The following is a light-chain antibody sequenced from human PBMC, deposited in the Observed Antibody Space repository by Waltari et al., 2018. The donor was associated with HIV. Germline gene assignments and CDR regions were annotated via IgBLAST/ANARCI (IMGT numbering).Light chain of an antibody. CDR2: KVA. J-gene: IGKJ2*01. CDR1: LSLVYSDGNTY. Sequence: DVVMTQSPLSLPVTLGQPASISCRSSLSLVYSDGNTYLSWFQQRPGQSPRRLVYKVAKRDSGVPDRCSGSGSGTGFTLKIIRVEAEDVGVYYCMQGTHWPYTFGQGTKLEIK. CDR3: MQGTHWPYT. V-gene: IGKV2-30*01.